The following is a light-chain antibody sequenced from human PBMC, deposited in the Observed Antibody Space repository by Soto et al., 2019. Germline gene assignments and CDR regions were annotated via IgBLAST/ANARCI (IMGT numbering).Light chain of an antibody. Sequence: EIVLTQSPATLSLSPGERATLSCRASPSVTNYLAWYQQKPGQAPRLLIYGAFNRAPGIPARFSGSGSGTDFTLTISSLEPEDFAVYYCQQFHISRTFGQGTKVEIK. V-gene: IGKV3-11*01. CDR1: PSVTNY. CDR3: QQFHISRT. CDR2: GAF. J-gene: IGKJ1*01.